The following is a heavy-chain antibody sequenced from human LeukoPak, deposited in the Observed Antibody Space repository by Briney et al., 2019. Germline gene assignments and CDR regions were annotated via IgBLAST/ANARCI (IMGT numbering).Heavy chain of an antibody. CDR3: ATLGRPARAWGDAVDM. CDR2: IIPIFGTA. V-gene: IGHV1-69*06. J-gene: IGHJ3*02. CDR1: GGTFSSYA. Sequence: GASVKVSCKASGGTFSSYAISWVRQAPGQGLEWMGGIIPIFGTANYAQKFQGRVTITADKSTSTAYMELSSLRSDDTAVYYCATLGRPARAWGDAVDMWGQGTMVTVSS. D-gene: IGHD6-6*01.